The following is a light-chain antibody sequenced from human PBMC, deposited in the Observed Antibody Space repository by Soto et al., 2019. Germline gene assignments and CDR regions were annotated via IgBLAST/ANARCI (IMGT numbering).Light chain of an antibody. J-gene: IGLJ2*01. Sequence: QAVVTQPPSVSAAPGQKVTISCSGSSSNIGNNYVSWYQQLPGTAPKLLIYDNNKRPSGIPDRFSGSKSGTSGTLDITGHQTGDEADYYCATWDYSLTGEVFGGGTQLTVL. CDR1: SSNIGNNY. CDR3: ATWDYSLTGEV. V-gene: IGLV1-51*01. CDR2: DNN.